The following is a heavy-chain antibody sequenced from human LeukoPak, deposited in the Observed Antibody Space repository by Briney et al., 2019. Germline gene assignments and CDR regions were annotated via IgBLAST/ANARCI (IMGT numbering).Heavy chain of an antibody. CDR1: GGSISSSSYY. CDR2: IYYSGST. D-gene: IGHD3-22*01. V-gene: IGHV4-39*07. Sequence: SETLSLTCTVSGGSISSSSYYWGWIRQPPGKGLEWIGSIYYSGSTYYNPSLKSRVTISVDTSKNQFSLKLSSVTAADTAVYYCARDGEDYYDSSGYYKAFDIWGQGTMVTVSS. J-gene: IGHJ3*02. CDR3: ARDGEDYYDSSGYYKAFDI.